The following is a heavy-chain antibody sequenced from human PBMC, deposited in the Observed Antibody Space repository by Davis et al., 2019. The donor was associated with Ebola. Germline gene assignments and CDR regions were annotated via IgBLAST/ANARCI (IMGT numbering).Heavy chain of an antibody. Sequence: GESLKISCAASGFTFSSYGMHWVRQAPGKGLEWVAVIWYDGSNKYYADSVKGRFTISRDNSKNTLYLQMNSLRAEDTAVYYCASERVVVAATPSDRGYYYYYGMDVWGQGTTVTVSS. V-gene: IGHV3-33*01. D-gene: IGHD2-15*01. CDR2: IWYDGSNK. J-gene: IGHJ6*02. CDR3: ASERVVVAATPSDRGYYYYYGMDV. CDR1: GFTFSSYG.